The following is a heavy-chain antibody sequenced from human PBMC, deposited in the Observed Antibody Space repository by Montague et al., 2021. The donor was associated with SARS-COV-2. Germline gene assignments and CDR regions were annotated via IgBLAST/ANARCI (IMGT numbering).Heavy chain of an antibody. CDR1: GGSFSGYY. Sequence: ETLSLTCAVYGGSFSGYYWSWIRQPPGKGLEWIGEINHSGSTNYNPSLKSRVTISVDTSKNQFSLKLSSVTAADTAVYYCTREGYQVLWSDYYYGMDVWGQGTTVTVSS. CDR3: TREGYQVLWSDYYYGMDV. V-gene: IGHV4-34*01. CDR2: INHSGST. D-gene: IGHD2-2*01. J-gene: IGHJ6*02.